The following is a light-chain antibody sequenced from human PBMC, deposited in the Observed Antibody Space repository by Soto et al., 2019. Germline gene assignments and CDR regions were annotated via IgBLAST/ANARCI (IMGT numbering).Light chain of an antibody. Sequence: QSVLTQPPSVSAAPGQKVTISCSGSSSNIGGNSVSWYQQLQGTAPKLLIYDDNKRRSGIPDRFSGSESGTSATLGITGFQTGDEADYYCGSWDSSLSAYVFGTGTKVTVL. V-gene: IGLV1-51*01. CDR1: SSNIGGNS. CDR3: GSWDSSLSAYV. J-gene: IGLJ1*01. CDR2: DDN.